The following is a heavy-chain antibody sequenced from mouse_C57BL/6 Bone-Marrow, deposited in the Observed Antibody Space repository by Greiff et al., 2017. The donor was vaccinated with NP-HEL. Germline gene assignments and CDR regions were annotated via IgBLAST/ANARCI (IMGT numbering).Heavy chain of an antibody. J-gene: IGHJ4*01. CDR1: GFNIKDYY. V-gene: IGHV14-1*01. D-gene: IGHD1-1*01. CDR3: TPDYYGSSSYYYAMDY. CDR2: IDPEDGDT. Sequence: VQLKESGAELVRPGASVKLSCTASGFNIKDYYMHWVKQRPEQGLEWIGRIDPEDGDTEYAPKFQGKATMTADTSSNTAYLQLSSLTSEDTAVYYCTPDYYGSSSYYYAMDYWGQGTSVTVSS.